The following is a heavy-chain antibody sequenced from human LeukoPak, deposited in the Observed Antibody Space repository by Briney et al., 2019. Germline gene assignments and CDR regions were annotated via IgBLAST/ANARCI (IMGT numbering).Heavy chain of an antibody. V-gene: IGHV3-23*01. Sequence: GGSLRLPCAASGFTFSSYAMSWVRQAPGKGLEWVSAISGSGGSTYYADSVKGRFTISRDNSKNTLYLQMNSLRAEDTAVYYCAKDSYGSGIFGLDYWGQGTLVTVSS. D-gene: IGHD3-10*01. CDR2: ISGSGGST. J-gene: IGHJ4*02. CDR1: GFTFSSYA. CDR3: AKDSYGSGIFGLDY.